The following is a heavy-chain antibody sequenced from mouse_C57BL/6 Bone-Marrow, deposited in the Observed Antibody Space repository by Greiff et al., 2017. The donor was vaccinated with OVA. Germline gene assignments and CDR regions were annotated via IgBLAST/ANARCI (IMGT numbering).Heavy chain of an antibody. Sequence: VKLMESGAELVRPGASVTLSCKASGYTFTDYEMHWVKQTPVHGLEWIGAIDPETGGTAYNQKFKGKAILTADKSSSTAYMELRSLTSEDSAVYYCTREGLLRPAWFAYWGQGTLVTVSA. V-gene: IGHV1-15*01. CDR2: IDPETGGT. CDR3: TREGLLRPAWFAY. D-gene: IGHD1-1*01. CDR1: GYTFTDYE. J-gene: IGHJ3*01.